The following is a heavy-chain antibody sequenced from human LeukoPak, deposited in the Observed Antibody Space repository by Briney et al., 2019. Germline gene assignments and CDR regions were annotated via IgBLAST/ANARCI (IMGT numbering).Heavy chain of an antibody. D-gene: IGHD6-19*01. CDR1: GFTFSSYA. V-gene: IGHV3-30*04. CDR3: ARDTSSGRSFYFDY. J-gene: IGHJ4*02. CDR2: ISYDGSNK. Sequence: GGSLRLSCAASGFTFSSYAMHWVRQAPGKGLEWVAVISYDGSNKYYADSAKGRFTISRDNSKNTLYLQMNSLRAEDTAVYYCARDTSSGRSFYFDYWGQGTLVTVSS.